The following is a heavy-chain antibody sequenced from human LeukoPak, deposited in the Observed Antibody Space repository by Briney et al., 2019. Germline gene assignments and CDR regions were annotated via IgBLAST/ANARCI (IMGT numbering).Heavy chain of an antibody. J-gene: IGHJ4*01. Sequence: PGGSLRLSCTTSGFRFGDHAMNWVRQAPGKGLEWVGYIRSKGYGGTPEHAASVKGRFSISRDDSKSIVYLQMNSLSTEDTAVYYCSKIYLGFDLPDYWGRGTLVTVSS. CDR3: SKIYLGFDLPDY. CDR2: IRSKGYGGTP. D-gene: IGHD3-10*01. CDR1: GFRFGDHA. V-gene: IGHV3-49*04.